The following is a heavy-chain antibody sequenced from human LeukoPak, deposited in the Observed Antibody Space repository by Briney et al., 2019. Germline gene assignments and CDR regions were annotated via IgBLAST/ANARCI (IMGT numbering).Heavy chain of an antibody. Sequence: EASVKVSCKASGYTFTGYYMHWVRQAPGQGLEWMGWINPKSGDTNYAQKFQGRVTMTRDTSISTAYMELSRLRSDDTAMYYCARDHFTYYDFWSGSAMDVWGKGTTVTVSS. V-gene: IGHV1-2*02. CDR3: ARDHFTYYDFWSGSAMDV. D-gene: IGHD3-3*01. CDR1: GYTFTGYY. CDR2: INPKSGDT. J-gene: IGHJ6*03.